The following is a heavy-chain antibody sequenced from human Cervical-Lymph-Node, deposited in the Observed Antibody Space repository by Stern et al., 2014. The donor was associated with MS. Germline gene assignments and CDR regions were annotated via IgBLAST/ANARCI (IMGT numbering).Heavy chain of an antibody. CDR3: ARRSTSRDFFGTDV. CDR2: IRKYNDDI. V-gene: IGHV3-48*01. D-gene: IGHD2-2*01. J-gene: IGHJ6*02. CDR1: GFTMTSYT. Sequence: EVQLVESGGGLVQPGGSLRLSCAASGFTMTSYTMNWVRQAPGKGLEWISFIRKYNDDIKYADSLKGRFTISRDTAKNSLYLQMNSLRVEDTAVYYCARRSTSRDFFGTDVWGQGTTVIVSS.